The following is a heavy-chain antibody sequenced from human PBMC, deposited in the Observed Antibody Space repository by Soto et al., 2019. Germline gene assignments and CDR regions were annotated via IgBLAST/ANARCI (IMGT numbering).Heavy chain of an antibody. CDR3: ATSLRLNYFDY. CDR1: GYRLTELS. D-gene: IGHD2-21*02. J-gene: IGHJ4*02. V-gene: IGHV1-24*01. Sequence: ASVKVSCEVSGYRLTELSMHWARQAPGKGLEWMGGFDPEDGETIYAQKFQGRVTMTEDTSTDTAYMELSSLRSEDTAVYYCATSLRLNYFDYWGQGTLVTVSS. CDR2: FDPEDGET.